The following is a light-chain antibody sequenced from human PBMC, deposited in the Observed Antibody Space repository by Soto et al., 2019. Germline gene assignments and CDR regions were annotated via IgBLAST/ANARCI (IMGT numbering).Light chain of an antibody. CDR2: DVS. CDR3: SSYTSSITYV. J-gene: IGLJ1*01. Sequence: QSALTQPASVSGSPGQSITISCTGTSSVVGGYHYVSWYQQYPGKAPKVMIYDVSNRPSGVSNRFSGSKSGTTASLTISGLQAEDEADYYCSSYTSSITYVFRTGTKVTVL. CDR1: SSVVGGYHY. V-gene: IGLV2-14*01.